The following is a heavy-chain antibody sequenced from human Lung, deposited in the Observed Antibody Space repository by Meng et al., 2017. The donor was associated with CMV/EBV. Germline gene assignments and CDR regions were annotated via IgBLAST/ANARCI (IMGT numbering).Heavy chain of an antibody. CDR3: AKDELLFGGANAFVDH. J-gene: IGHJ4*03. Sequence: GESXKISCTASGFTFDYYGMHWVRQPPGKGLEWVAFIRHDGSNKFYRDSVRGRFTISRDNSKNTLYLQMSSPRPEETAIYYCAKDELLFGGANAFVDHLGHWALVTVSS. CDR1: GFTFDYYG. V-gene: IGHV3-30*02. CDR2: IRHDGSNK. D-gene: IGHD3-16*01.